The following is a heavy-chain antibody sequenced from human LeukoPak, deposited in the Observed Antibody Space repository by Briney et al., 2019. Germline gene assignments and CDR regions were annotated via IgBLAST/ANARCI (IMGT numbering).Heavy chain of an antibody. CDR2: ISAYNGNT. Sequence: ASVKVSCKASGYTFTSYGISWVRQAHGQGLEWMGWISAYNGNTNYAQKLQGRVTMTTDTSTSTAYMELRSLRSDDTAVYYCARDRGNYYDSSGYFPFDYWGQGTLVTVSS. CDR1: GYTFTSYG. CDR3: ARDRGNYYDSSGYFPFDY. V-gene: IGHV1-18*01. J-gene: IGHJ4*02. D-gene: IGHD3-22*01.